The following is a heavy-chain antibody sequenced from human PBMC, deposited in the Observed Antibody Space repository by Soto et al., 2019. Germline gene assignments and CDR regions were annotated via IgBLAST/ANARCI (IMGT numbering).Heavy chain of an antibody. V-gene: IGHV1-69*12. CDR1: GGTFSSYA. D-gene: IGHD3-10*01. CDR2: IIPIFGTA. J-gene: IGHJ6*02. CDR3: ARVGPMVRGVDKYGMDV. Sequence: QVQLVQSGAEVKKPGSSVKVSCKASGGTFSSYAISWVRQAPGQGLEWMGGIIPIFGTANYAQKFQGRVTITADESTSTAYMVLSSLRSEDTAVYYCARVGPMVRGVDKYGMDVWGQGTTVTVSS.